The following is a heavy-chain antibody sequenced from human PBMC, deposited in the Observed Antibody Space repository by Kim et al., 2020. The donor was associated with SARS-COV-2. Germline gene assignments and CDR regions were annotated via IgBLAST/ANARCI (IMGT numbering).Heavy chain of an antibody. Sequence: SVKVSCKASGGTFSSYAISWVRQAPGQGLEWMGGIIPIFGTANYAQKFQGRVTITADKSTSTAYMELSSLRSEDTAVYYCASLGYCSGGSCSRRIDYWGQGTLVTVSS. J-gene: IGHJ4*02. V-gene: IGHV1-69*06. CDR3: ASLGYCSGGSCSRRIDY. CDR1: GGTFSSYA. D-gene: IGHD2-15*01. CDR2: IIPIFGTA.